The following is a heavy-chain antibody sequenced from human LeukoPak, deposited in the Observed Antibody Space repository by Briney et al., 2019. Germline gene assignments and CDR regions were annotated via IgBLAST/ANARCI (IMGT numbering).Heavy chain of an antibody. J-gene: IGHJ4*02. Sequence: GGSLRLSCEASGFTFSSYGMSWVRQAPGKGLEWVSAISGSGGSTYYADSVKGRFTISRDNSKNTLYLQMNSLRAEDTAVYYCAKDRWEPFTPFPVDYWGQGTLVTVSS. D-gene: IGHD1-26*01. V-gene: IGHV3-23*01. CDR1: GFTFSSYG. CDR3: AKDRWEPFTPFPVDY. CDR2: ISGSGGST.